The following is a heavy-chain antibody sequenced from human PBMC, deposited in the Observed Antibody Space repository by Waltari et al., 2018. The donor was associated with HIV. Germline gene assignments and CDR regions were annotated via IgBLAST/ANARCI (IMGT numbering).Heavy chain of an antibody. Sequence: QVQLQQWGAGLLKPSETLSLTCAVYGGSFSGYYWSWIRQPPGKGREWIGEFNHSGSTNYNPSLKSRVTISVDTSKNQFSLKLCSVPAADTAVYYCARGRGFFPWAVRYMDVWGKGTTVTVSS. D-gene: IGHD3-10*01. CDR3: ARGRGFFPWAVRYMDV. CDR2: FNHSGST. J-gene: IGHJ6*03. CDR1: GGSFSGYY. V-gene: IGHV4-34*01.